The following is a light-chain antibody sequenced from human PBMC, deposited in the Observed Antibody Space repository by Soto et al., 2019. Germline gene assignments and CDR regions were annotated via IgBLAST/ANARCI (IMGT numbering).Light chain of an antibody. CDR2: SAS. CDR1: RGIGNA. CDR3: QKYDSAQT. Sequence: DIQMTQSPSSLSASVGDRVTITCRPSRGIGNALAWYQQKPGTVPKLLIHSASTLQSGVPSRFSGSGSGTDFTLTISSMQPDDVASYYCQKYDSAQTLGPGTKVDIK. V-gene: IGKV1-27*01. J-gene: IGKJ1*01.